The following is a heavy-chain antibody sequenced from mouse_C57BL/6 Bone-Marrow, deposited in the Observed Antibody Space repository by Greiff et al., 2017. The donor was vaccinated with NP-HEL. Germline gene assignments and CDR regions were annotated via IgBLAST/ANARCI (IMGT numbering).Heavy chain of an antibody. CDR1: GYTFTSYW. J-gene: IGHJ2*01. Sequence: QVQLQQPGAELVKPGASVKLSCKASGYTFTSYWMQWVKQRPGQGLEWIGEIDPSDSYTNYNQKFKGKATLTVDTSSSTAYMQLSSLTSEDSAVYYCLITTVVGRDDYWGQGTTLTVSS. CDR3: LITTVVGRDDY. V-gene: IGHV1-50*01. CDR2: IDPSDSYT. D-gene: IGHD1-1*01.